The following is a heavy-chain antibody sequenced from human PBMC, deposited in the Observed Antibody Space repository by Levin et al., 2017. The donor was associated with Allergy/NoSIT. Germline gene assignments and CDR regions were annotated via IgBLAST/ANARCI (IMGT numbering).Heavy chain of an antibody. V-gene: IGHV1-8*01. Sequence: GESLKISCKASGYTFTSYDINWVRQATGQGLEWMGWMNPNSGNTGYAQKFQGRVTMTRNTSISTAYMELSSLRSEDTAVYYCARVPRIARRAYWFDPWGQGTLVTVSS. CDR1: GYTFTSYD. CDR3: ARVPRIARRAYWFDP. CDR2: MNPNSGNT. D-gene: IGHD2-15*01. J-gene: IGHJ5*02.